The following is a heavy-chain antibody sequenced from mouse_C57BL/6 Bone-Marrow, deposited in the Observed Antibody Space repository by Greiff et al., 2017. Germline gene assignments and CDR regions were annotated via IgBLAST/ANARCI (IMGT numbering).Heavy chain of an antibody. CDR1: GVDFSRYW. D-gene: IGHD3-1*01. CDR2: INPDSSTI. V-gene: IGHV4-1*01. Sequence: AAGGVDFSRYWMRWVRRAPGKGLEWIGEINPDSSTINYAPSLKDKFIISRDNAKNTLYLQMSKVRSEDTALYYCARPFFGWYFDVWGTGTTVTVSS. CDR3: ARPFFGWYFDV. J-gene: IGHJ1*03.